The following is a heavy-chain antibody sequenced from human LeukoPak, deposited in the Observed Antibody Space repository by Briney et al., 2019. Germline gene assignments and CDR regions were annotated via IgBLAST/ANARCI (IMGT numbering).Heavy chain of an antibody. CDR3: ARDRGGITIFGVVNNWFDP. D-gene: IGHD3-3*01. V-gene: IGHV3-21*01. Sequence: PGGSLRLSCAASGFTFSSYSMNWVRQAPGKGLEWVSSISSSGSYIYYADSVKGRFTISRDNAKNSLYLQMNSLRAEDTAVYYCARDRGGITIFGVVNNWFDPWGQGTLVTVSS. J-gene: IGHJ5*02. CDR1: GFTFSSYS. CDR2: ISSSGSYI.